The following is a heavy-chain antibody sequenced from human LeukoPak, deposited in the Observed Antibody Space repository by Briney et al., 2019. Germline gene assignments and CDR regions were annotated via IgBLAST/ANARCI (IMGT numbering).Heavy chain of an antibody. CDR2: IIPIFGTA. CDR1: GGTFSSYA. Sequence: GSSVKVSCKASGGTFSSYAISWVRQAPGQGLEWMGGIIPIFGTANYAQKFQGRVTMTEDTSTDTAYMELSSLRSEDTAVYYCATLDYGDWNWFDPWGQGTLVTVSS. J-gene: IGHJ5*02. CDR3: ATLDYGDWNWFDP. D-gene: IGHD4-17*01. V-gene: IGHV1-69*06.